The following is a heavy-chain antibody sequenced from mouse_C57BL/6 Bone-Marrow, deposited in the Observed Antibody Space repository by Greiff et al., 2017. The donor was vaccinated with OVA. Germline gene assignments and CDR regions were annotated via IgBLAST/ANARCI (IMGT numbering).Heavy chain of an antibody. V-gene: IGHV1-55*01. CDR2: IYPGSGST. CDR3: ARPYRGSIHWYFDV. D-gene: IGHD1-1*01. CDR1: GYTFTSYW. J-gene: IGHJ1*03. Sequence: QVQLQQPGAEHVKPGASVKMSCKASGYTFTSYWITWVKQRPGQGLEWIGDIYPGSGSTNYNEKFKSKATLTVDTSSSTAYMQLSSLTSEDSAVYYCARPYRGSIHWYFDVWGTGTTVTVSS.